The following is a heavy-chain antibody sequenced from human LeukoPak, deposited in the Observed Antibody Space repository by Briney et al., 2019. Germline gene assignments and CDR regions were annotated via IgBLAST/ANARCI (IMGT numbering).Heavy chain of an antibody. CDR1: GDSVSSNSVA. CDR3: ARWGHSSHVFDV. V-gene: IGHV6-1*01. Sequence: SQTLSPTCAISGDSVSSNSVAWNWIRQSPSRGLEWLGRTYYESKWYNDYAVSVERRITINPDTSKNQFSLQLNSMTPEDTAVYYCARWGHSSHVFDVWGQGTVVTVSS. J-gene: IGHJ3*01. CDR2: TYYESKWYN. D-gene: IGHD3-16*01.